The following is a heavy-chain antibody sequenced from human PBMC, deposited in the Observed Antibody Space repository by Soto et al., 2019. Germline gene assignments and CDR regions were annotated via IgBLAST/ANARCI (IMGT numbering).Heavy chain of an antibody. CDR1: GGSISSYY. D-gene: IGHD6-19*01. Sequence: PSETLSLTCTLSGGSISSYYWSWIRQPPGKGLEWIGYIYYSGSTNYNPSLKSRVTISVDTSKNQFSLKLSSVTAADTAVYYCARDRGGRMQQWLAPPGRYYYYGMDVWGQGTTVTVSS. J-gene: IGHJ6*02. CDR2: IYYSGST. V-gene: IGHV4-59*01. CDR3: ARDRGGRMQQWLAPPGRYYYYGMDV.